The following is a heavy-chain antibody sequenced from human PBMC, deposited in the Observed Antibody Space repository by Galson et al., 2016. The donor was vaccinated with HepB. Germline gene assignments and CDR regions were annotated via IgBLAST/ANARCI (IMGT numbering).Heavy chain of an antibody. CDR2: FYYSGIT. D-gene: IGHD2-2*01. Sequence: ETLSLTCTVSGASISSTSDYWVWVRQPPGEGLEWIGSFYYSGITYYNPSLQSRVTISADTSKNQFSLRLNSVTAADTALYFCARDLTTAALYDWGQGILVTVSS. J-gene: IGHJ4*02. CDR3: ARDLTTAALYD. CDR1: GASISSTSDY. V-gene: IGHV4-39*07.